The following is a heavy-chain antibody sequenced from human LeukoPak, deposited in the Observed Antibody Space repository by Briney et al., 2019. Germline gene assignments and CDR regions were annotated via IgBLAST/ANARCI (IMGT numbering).Heavy chain of an antibody. CDR3: ARSLIVGAFDY. Sequence: GGSLRLSCAASGFTFSSYGMHWVRQAPGKGLEWVAVIWYDGSNKYYADSVKGRFTISRDNSKNTLYLQMNSLRAEDTAVYYCARSLIVGAFDYWGQGTLVTVSS. D-gene: IGHD3-22*01. J-gene: IGHJ4*02. CDR1: GFTFSSYG. CDR2: IWYDGSNK. V-gene: IGHV3-33*01.